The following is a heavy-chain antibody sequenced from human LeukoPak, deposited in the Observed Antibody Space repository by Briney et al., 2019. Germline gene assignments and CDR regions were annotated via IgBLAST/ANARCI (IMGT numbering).Heavy chain of an antibody. CDR3: ARDLTGTGTGDY. CDR1: GYTFTSYA. V-gene: IGHV1-3*01. CDR2: INAGNGNT. J-gene: IGHJ4*02. Sequence: ASVKVSCKASGYTFTSYAMHWVRQAPGQRLEWMGWINAGNGNTKYSQKFQGRVTITRDTSASTAYIELSSLRSEDTAVYYCARDLTGTGTGDYWGQGTLVTVSS. D-gene: IGHD1-7*01.